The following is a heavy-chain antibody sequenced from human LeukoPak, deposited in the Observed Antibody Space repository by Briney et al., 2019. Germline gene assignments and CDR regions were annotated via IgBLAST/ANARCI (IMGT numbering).Heavy chain of an antibody. J-gene: IGHJ3*02. CDR2: INPSGGST. Sequence: GASVKVSCKASGYTFTGYYMHWVRQAPGQGLEWMGIINPSGGSTSYAQKFQGRVTMTRDMSTSAVYMELSSLRSEDTAVYYCHVGPIAVAGSDAFDIWGQGTMVTVSS. CDR1: GYTFTGYY. D-gene: IGHD6-19*01. V-gene: IGHV1-46*01. CDR3: HVGPIAVAGSDAFDI.